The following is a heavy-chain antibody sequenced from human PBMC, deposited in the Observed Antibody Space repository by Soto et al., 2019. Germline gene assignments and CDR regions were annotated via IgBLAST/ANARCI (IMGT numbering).Heavy chain of an antibody. CDR2: ISSSSSTI. Sequence: SGFTFSSYSMNWVRQAPGKGLEWVSYISSSSSTIYFANSVKGRFTISRDNAKNSLYLQMNSLRAEYTAVYYCGAATGAYWGQVTLVTVSS. CDR1: GFTFSSYS. V-gene: IGHV3-48*04. D-gene: IGHD2-15*01. J-gene: IGHJ4*02. CDR3: GAATGAY.